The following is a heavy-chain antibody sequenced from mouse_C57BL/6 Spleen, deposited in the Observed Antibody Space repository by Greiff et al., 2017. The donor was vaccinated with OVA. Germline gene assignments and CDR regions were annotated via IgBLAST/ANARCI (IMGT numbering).Heavy chain of an antibody. Sequence: QVQLQQPGAELVKLGASVKLSCKASGYTFTSYWMQWVKQRPGQGLEWIGEIDPSDSYTNYNQKFKGKATLTVDTSSSTAYMQLSSLTSEDSAVYYCARKGDYGYVDFDYWGQGTTLTVSS. CDR3: ARKGDYGYVDFDY. CDR1: GYTFTSYW. D-gene: IGHD2-2*01. J-gene: IGHJ2*01. CDR2: IDPSDSYT. V-gene: IGHV1-50*01.